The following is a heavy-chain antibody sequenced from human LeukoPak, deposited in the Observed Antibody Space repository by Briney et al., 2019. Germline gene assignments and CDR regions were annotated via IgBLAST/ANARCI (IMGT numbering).Heavy chain of an antibody. CDR2: ISGSGGST. D-gene: IGHD3-22*01. V-gene: IGHV3-23*01. J-gene: IGHJ4*02. Sequence: GGSLRLSCAASGFTFSSYGMHWVRQAPGKGLEWVSAISGSGGSTYYADSVKGRFTISRDNSKNTLYPQMNSLRAEDTAVYYCAKKGYYDGSGYYMYYFDHWGQGTLVTVSS. CDR1: GFTFSSYG. CDR3: AKKGYYDGSGYYMYYFDH.